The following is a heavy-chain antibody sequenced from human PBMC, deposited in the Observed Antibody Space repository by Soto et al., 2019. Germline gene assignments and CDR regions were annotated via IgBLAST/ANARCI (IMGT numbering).Heavy chain of an antibody. D-gene: IGHD3-22*01. Sequence: SVKVSCKASGGTFSSYAISWVRQAPGQGLEWMGGIIPIFGTANYAQKFQGRVTITADKSTSTAYMELSSLRSEGTAVYYCARDPYYYDSSGYLDYWGQGTLVTVSS. J-gene: IGHJ4*02. V-gene: IGHV1-69*06. CDR3: ARDPYYYDSSGYLDY. CDR2: IIPIFGTA. CDR1: GGTFSSYA.